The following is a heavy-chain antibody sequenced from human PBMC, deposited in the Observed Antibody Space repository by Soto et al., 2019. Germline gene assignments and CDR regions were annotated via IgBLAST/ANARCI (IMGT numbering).Heavy chain of an antibody. CDR1: GFTFSDYY. J-gene: IGHJ6*02. Sequence: GGSLRLSCAASGFTFSDYYMSWIRQAPGKGLEWVSYISSSGSTIYYADSVKGRFTISRDNAKNSLYLQMNSLRAEDTAVYYCARATSSSWSYYYYYGMDVWGQGTTVT. CDR2: ISSSGSTI. V-gene: IGHV3-11*01. CDR3: ARATSSSWSYYYYYGMDV. D-gene: IGHD6-13*01.